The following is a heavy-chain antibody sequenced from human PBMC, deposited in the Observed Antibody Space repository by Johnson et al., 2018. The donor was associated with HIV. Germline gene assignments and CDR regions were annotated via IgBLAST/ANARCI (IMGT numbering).Heavy chain of an antibody. CDR2: ISSSGSTI. D-gene: IGHD3-9*01. J-gene: IGHJ3*02. CDR1: GFSFSRYW. Sequence: VQLVESGGGLVQPGGSLRLSCAVSGFSFSRYWMSWVRQAPGKGLEWLSFISSSGSTIYYADSVKGRFTISRDNAKNSLYLQMNSLRAEDTAVYYCARAGRLRYFDWLLSAFDIWGQGTMVTVSS. V-gene: IGHV3-48*04. CDR3: ARAGRLRYFDWLLSAFDI.